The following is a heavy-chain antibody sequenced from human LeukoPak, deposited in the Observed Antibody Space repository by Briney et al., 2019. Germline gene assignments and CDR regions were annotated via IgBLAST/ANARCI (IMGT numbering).Heavy chain of an antibody. Sequence: PGGSLRLSCAASGFTFSDYYMSWIRQAPGKGLEWVSAISTSDGNTYYADSVKGRFTISRDNSKNTLYLQMNSLRAEDTAVYYCAKDLMGQWLSPYYYGMDVWGQGTTVTVSS. CDR2: ISTSDGNT. CDR3: AKDLMGQWLSPYYYGMDV. J-gene: IGHJ6*02. D-gene: IGHD6-19*01. V-gene: IGHV3-23*01. CDR1: GFTFSDYY.